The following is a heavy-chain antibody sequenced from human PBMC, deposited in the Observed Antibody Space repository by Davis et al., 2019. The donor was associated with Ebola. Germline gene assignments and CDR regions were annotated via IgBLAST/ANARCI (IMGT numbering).Heavy chain of an antibody. J-gene: IGHJ6*02. CDR1: GGSISNRY. V-gene: IGHV3-21*04. Sequence: ETLSLTCTVSGGSISNRYWSWIRQAPGKGLEWVSSISSSSSYIYYADSVKGRFTISRDNAKNSLYLQMNSLRAEDTAVYYCAKVLQATNILATTYYYYALDVWGQGTTVTVS. CDR2: ISSSSSYI. D-gene: IGHD5-12*01. CDR3: AKVLQATNILATTYYYYALDV.